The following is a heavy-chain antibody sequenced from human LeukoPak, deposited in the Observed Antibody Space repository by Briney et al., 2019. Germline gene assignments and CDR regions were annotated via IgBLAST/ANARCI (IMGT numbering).Heavy chain of an antibody. CDR3: VRETMPPAPHSGAFHI. V-gene: IGHV3-30*03. J-gene: IGHJ3*02. D-gene: IGHD2-2*01. Sequence: QPGGSLRLSCAASGFSFSNYIMHWVRQAPGKGLEWGASSNEDYIDSVKGRFIISRDNSKNTLYLQMNSLRAEDTAVFYCVRETMPPAPHSGAFHIWGQGTMVTVSS. CDR1: GFSFSNYI. CDR2: SSNE.